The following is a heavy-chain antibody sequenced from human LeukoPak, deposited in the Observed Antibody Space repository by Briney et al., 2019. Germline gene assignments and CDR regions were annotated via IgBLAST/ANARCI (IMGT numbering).Heavy chain of an antibody. CDR2: ISYDGSNK. CDR3: AKEMDFFFLDY. CDR1: GFTFSSYG. V-gene: IGHV3-30*18. D-gene: IGHD3-3*01. J-gene: IGHJ4*02. Sequence: PGGSLRLSCAASGFTFSSYGMHWVRQAPGKGLEWVAVISYDGSNKYYADSVKGRFTISRDNSKNTLYLQMNSLRAGDTAVYYCAKEMDFFFLDYWGQGTLVTVSS.